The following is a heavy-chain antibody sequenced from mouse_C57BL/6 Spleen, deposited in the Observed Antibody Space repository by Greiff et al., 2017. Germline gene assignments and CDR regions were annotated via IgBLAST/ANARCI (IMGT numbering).Heavy chain of an antibody. CDR3: ARDLSYYDSSYWYFDV. Sequence: EVMLVESEGGLVQPGSSMKLSCKASGFTFSDYYMAWVRQVPEKGLEWVANINYDGSSTYYRDTLKSRFIISSDNAKNILYLQMSSLKSEDTATYYCARDLSYYDSSYWYFDVWGTGTTVTVSS. J-gene: IGHJ1*03. CDR1: GFTFSDYY. CDR2: INYDGSST. V-gene: IGHV5-16*01. D-gene: IGHD1-1*01.